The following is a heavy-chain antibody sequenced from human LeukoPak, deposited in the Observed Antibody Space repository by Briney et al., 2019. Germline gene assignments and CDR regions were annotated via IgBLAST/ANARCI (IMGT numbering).Heavy chain of an antibody. CDR3: ARVVPTTLMNYFDY. V-gene: IGHV1-18*01. CDR1: GYTFTSYG. J-gene: IGHJ4*02. CDR2: ISAYNGNT. D-gene: IGHD5-12*01. Sequence: ASVKVSCKASGYTFTSYGISCVRQAPGQGIEWMGWISAYNGNTNYAQKLQGRVTMTTDTSTSTAYMELRSLRSDDTAVYYCARVVPTTLMNYFDYWGQGTRVTVSS.